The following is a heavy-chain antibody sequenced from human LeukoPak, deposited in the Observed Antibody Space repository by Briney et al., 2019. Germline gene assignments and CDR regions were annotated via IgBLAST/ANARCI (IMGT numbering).Heavy chain of an antibody. Sequence: GASVKVSCKASGYTSTGYYMHWVRQAPGQGLEWMGWINPNSGGTNYAQKFQGRVTMTRDTSISTAYMELSRLRSDDTAVYYCARVQNFWSGYDYWGQGTLVTVSS. V-gene: IGHV1-2*02. CDR2: INPNSGGT. D-gene: IGHD3-3*01. CDR3: ARVQNFWSGYDY. CDR1: GYTSTGYY. J-gene: IGHJ4*02.